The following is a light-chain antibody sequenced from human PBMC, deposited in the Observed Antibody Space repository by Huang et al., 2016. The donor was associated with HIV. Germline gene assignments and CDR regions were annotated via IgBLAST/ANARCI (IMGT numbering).Light chain of an antibody. Sequence: DIVMTQSPLSLPVTPGEPASISCRSSQSLLHSNGYNYLDWYRQKPGQSPQLLIYLGSNRASGVPDRFSGSGSGTDFTLKISRVEAEDVGVYYCMQALQLSLTFGGGTKVEIK. CDR1: QSLLHSNGYNY. CDR3: MQALQLSLT. J-gene: IGKJ4*01. CDR2: LGS. V-gene: IGKV2-28*01.